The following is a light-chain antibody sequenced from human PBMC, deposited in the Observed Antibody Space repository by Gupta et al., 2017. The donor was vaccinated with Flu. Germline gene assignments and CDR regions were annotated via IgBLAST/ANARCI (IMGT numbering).Light chain of an antibody. CDR2: AAS. V-gene: IGKV1-9*01. CDR3: QQLNSYPLT. CDR1: QGISSY. J-gene: IGKJ4*01. Sequence: PSFLSASVGDRVTITCRASQGISSYLAWYQQIPGKAPKVLIYAASTLQSGVPSRFSGSGSGTEFTLTISSLQPEDFATYYCQQLNSYPLTFGGGTKVEIK.